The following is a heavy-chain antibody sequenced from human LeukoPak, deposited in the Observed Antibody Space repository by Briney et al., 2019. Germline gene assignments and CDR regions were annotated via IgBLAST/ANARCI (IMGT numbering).Heavy chain of an antibody. J-gene: IGHJ4*02. CDR2: ISASGGST. V-gene: IGHV3-23*01. Sequence: GGSLRLSCAASGFTFSSYAMSWVRQAPGKGLEWISGISASGGSTYYADSVKGRFTISRDNSKNTLYLQMYSLRAEDTAVYYCAKGYSGSSHPPSGYWGQGTLVTVSS. CDR3: AKGYSGSSHPPSGY. D-gene: IGHD1-26*01. CDR1: GFTFSSYA.